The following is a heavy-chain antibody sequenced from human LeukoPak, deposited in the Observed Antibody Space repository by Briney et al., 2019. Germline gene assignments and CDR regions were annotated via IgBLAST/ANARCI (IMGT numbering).Heavy chain of an antibody. V-gene: IGHV1-69*05. Sequence: ASVKVFCRCSGGSFSNYAIGWGRQAPGQGLEGMGASNPMYDTANYAQKFQGRVTVTTDESTSTAYMELSSLRSEDTAVYFCARGDLKDSSSWYDRLDPWGQGTLVTVSS. CDR1: GGSFSNYA. J-gene: IGHJ5*02. CDR3: ARGDLKDSSSWYDRLDP. CDR2: SNPMYDTA. D-gene: IGHD6-13*01.